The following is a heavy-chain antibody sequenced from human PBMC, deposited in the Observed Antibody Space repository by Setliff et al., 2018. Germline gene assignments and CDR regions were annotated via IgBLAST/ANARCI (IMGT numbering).Heavy chain of an antibody. CDR1: GGSISSSSYY. Sequence: PSETLSLTCIVSGGSISSSSYYWGWIRQPPGKGLEWIGSIYYSGSTYYNPSLKSRVTISVDTSKNQFSLKLSSVTAADTAVYYCARIDIVLMVYADWGQGTMVTVSS. CDR2: IYYSGST. J-gene: IGHJ3*01. D-gene: IGHD2-8*01. CDR3: ARIDIVLMVYAD. V-gene: IGHV4-39*01.